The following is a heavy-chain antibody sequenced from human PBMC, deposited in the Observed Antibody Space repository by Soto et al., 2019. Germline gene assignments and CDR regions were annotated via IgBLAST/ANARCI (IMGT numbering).Heavy chain of an antibody. D-gene: IGHD3-16*01. CDR2: ISGSGGST. CDR1: GFTFSSYA. CDR3: AKGKRYLGPYDYFWGSSAPHDAFAI. V-gene: IGHV3-23*01. J-gene: IGHJ3*02. Sequence: GGSLRLSCAASGFTFSSYAMSWVRQAPGKGLEWVSAISGSGGSTYYADSVKGRFTISRDNSKNTLYLQMNSLRAEDTAVYYCAKGKRYLGPYDYFWGSSAPHDAFAIWGQGTMVPVSS.